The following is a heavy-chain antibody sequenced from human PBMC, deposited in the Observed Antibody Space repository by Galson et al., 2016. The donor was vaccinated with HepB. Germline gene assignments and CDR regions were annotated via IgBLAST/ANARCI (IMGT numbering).Heavy chain of an antibody. Sequence: SLRLSCAASGFTFRSYAMHWVRQTPGKGLEWVSVISYDGTNKYYADSVKGRFTISRDTKNTLYLQMKSLRVEDTAVYYCVRGGFLEWLFYPFDYWGQGTLVTVSS. V-gene: IGHV3-30-3*01. D-gene: IGHD3-3*01. CDR2: ISYDGTNK. CDR3: VRGGFLEWLFYPFDY. CDR1: GFTFRSYA. J-gene: IGHJ4*02.